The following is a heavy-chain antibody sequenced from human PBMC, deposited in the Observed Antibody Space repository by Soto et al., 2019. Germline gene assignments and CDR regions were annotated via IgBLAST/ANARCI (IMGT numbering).Heavy chain of an antibody. Sequence: GGSLRLSCAASGFTFSSYAMHWVRQAPGKGLEWVAVISYDGSNKYYADSVKGRFTISRDKSQNTLYLQMNSLRAEDTAVYYCARDPAGIAAAGTNFDYWGQGTLVTVSS. CDR1: GFTFSSYA. CDR3: ARDPAGIAAAGTNFDY. D-gene: IGHD6-13*01. CDR2: ISYDGSNK. V-gene: IGHV3-30-3*01. J-gene: IGHJ4*02.